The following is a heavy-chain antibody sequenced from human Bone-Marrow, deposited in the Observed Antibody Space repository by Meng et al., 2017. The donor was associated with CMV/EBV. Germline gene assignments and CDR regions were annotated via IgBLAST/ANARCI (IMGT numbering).Heavy chain of an antibody. J-gene: IGHJ6*02. CDR1: GNTFTTHY. CDR3: VSLREGLLRYFDWSRYYYYGMDV. D-gene: IGHD3-9*01. Sequence: ASVKVSCKASGNTFTTHYVHWVRQAPGQGLEWMGIINPSSGSTIHAQRFQGRVTMTRDTSTSTVYMELNSLRAEDTAVYYCVSLREGLLRYFDWSRYYYYGMDVWGQGTTVTVSS. CDR2: INPSSGST. V-gene: IGHV1-46*01.